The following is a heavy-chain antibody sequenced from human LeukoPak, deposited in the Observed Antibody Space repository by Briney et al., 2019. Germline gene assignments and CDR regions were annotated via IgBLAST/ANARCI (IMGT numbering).Heavy chain of an antibody. V-gene: IGHV3-53*04. Sequence: PGGSLRLSCAASGLTVSSNYMSWVRQAPGKGLEWVSVIYSGGSTYYAGSVKGRFTISRHNSKNPLYLQMNSLRAEDAAVYYCARWVDTAMGYLDYWGEETLVTV. CDR2: IYSGGST. CDR3: ARWVDTAMGYLDY. D-gene: IGHD5-18*01. J-gene: IGHJ4*02. CDR1: GLTVSSNY.